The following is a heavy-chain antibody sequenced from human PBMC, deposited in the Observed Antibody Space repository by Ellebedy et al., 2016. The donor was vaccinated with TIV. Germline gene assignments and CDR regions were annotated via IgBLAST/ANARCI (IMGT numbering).Heavy chain of an antibody. J-gene: IGHJ6*02. CDR2: ISSSSTYI. D-gene: IGHD2-8*01. Sequence: GESLKISCAASGFTFSSYSMNWVRLAPGKGLEWVSSISSSSTYIYYADSVKGRFTISRDNAENSLYLQMSSLRAEDTAVYYCARDVLMVYATLSYGMDVWGQGTTVTVSS. CDR1: GFTFSSYS. CDR3: ARDVLMVYATLSYGMDV. V-gene: IGHV3-21*01.